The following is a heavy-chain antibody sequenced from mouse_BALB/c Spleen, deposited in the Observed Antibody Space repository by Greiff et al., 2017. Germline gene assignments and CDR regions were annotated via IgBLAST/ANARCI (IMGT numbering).Heavy chain of an antibody. CDR3: ARDYVRAY. D-gene: IGHD1-1*01. V-gene: IGHV5-6-3*01. CDR2: INSNGGST. J-gene: IGHJ3*01. Sequence: EVHLVESGGGLVQPGGSLKLSCAASGFTFSSYGMSWVRQTPDKRLELVATINSNGGSTYYPDSVKGRFTISRDNAKNTLYLQMSSLKSEDTAMYYCARDYVRAYWGQGTLVTVSA. CDR1: GFTFSSYG.